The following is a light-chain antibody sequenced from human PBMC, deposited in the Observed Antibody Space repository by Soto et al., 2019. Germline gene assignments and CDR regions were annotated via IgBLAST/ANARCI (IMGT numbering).Light chain of an antibody. CDR3: QQYHTDWT. CDR1: QSISSW. CDR2: AAS. J-gene: IGKJ1*01. Sequence: DIQMTQSPSTLSASVGDRVPITCRASQSISSWLAWYQQKPGKAPKLLIFAASTLIRGVPSRFSGRGSGTEFTLTISSLQVDDYATFYCQQYHTDWTFGQGTKVDIK. V-gene: IGKV1-5*01.